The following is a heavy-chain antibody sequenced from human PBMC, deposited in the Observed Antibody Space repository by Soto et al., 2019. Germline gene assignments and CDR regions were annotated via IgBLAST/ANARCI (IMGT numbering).Heavy chain of an antibody. Sequence: QVQLMESGGGVVQPGGSLRLSCAASGFSFETHGMHWVRQAPGKGLEWVSLISYDGSNGYYADSVKGRFTISRDNTKNPLHLEINSLSPEDSAIYYCAKVHFSILSASDAWGQGTMVTVS. CDR3: AKVHFSILSASDA. J-gene: IGHJ3*01. CDR2: ISYDGSNG. D-gene: IGHD2-15*01. CDR1: GFSFETHG. V-gene: IGHV3-30*18.